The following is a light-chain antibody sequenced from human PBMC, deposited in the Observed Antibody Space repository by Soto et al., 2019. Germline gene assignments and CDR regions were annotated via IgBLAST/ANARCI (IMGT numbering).Light chain of an antibody. CDR1: QSISSY. V-gene: IGKV1-39*01. Sequence: DIQMTQSPSSLSASVGDRVTITCRASQSISSYLNWYQQKPGKAPKLLIYAASTLQTGVPSRFSGSGSGTDFTLTISSLQPEDFATYYCQQSYIPPPITFGQGTRLEIK. CDR2: AAS. CDR3: QQSYIPPPIT. J-gene: IGKJ5*01.